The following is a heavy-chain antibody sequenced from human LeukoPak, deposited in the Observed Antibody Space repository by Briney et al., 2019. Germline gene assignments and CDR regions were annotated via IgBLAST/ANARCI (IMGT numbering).Heavy chain of an antibody. CDR1: GFTVSSNY. D-gene: IGHD2-2*01. J-gene: IGHJ4*02. Sequence: PGGSLRLSCAASGFTVSSNYISWVRQAPGKGLEWVSVIYSGGSTYYADSVKGRFTISRDNSKNTLYLQMNSLRAEDTAVYYCARDESTGGFDYWGQGTLVTVSS. CDR3: ARDESTGGFDY. V-gene: IGHV3-53*01. CDR2: IYSGGST.